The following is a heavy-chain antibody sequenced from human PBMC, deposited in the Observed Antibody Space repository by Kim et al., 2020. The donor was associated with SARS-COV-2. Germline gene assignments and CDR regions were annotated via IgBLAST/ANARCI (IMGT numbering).Heavy chain of an antibody. J-gene: IGHJ3*02. V-gene: IGHV3-73*01. Sequence: GGSLRLSCAASGFPFSDYGMHWVRQASGKGLEWVGRIRSKANSYATAYAAAVRGRFIISRDDSKNTAYLQMNSLKTEDTAVYYCTRIPGTPFAFWDAFDIWGQGTMVTVSS. D-gene: IGHD1-1*01. CDR3: TRIPGTPFAFWDAFDI. CDR2: IRSKANSYAT. CDR1: GFPFSDYG.